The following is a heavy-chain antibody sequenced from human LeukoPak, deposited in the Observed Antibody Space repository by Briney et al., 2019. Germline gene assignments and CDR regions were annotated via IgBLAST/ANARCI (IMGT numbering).Heavy chain of an antibody. CDR3: ATCIAAAGTMDAFDI. CDR2: IYPGDSDI. J-gene: IGHJ3*02. D-gene: IGHD6-13*01. Sequence: GESLKISCKGSGYSFTSYLIGWVRQMPGKGLEWMGIIYPGDSDIRYSPSFQGQVTISADKSISTAYLQWSSLKASDTAMYYCATCIAAAGTMDAFDIWGQGTMVTVSS. CDR1: GYSFTSYL. V-gene: IGHV5-51*01.